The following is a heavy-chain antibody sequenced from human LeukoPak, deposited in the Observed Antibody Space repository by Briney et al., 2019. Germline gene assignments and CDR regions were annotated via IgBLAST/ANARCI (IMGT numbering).Heavy chain of an antibody. Sequence: PGGSLRLSCAASGFTFSSYWMSWVRQAPGKGLEWVANIKQDGSEKYYMDSVKGRFTISRDNAKNSLYLQMNSLRAEDTAVYYCARDGLIAARPNWFDPWGQGTLVTVSS. V-gene: IGHV3-7*01. CDR1: GFTFSSYW. J-gene: IGHJ5*02. D-gene: IGHD6-6*01. CDR3: ARDGLIAARPNWFDP. CDR2: IKQDGSEK.